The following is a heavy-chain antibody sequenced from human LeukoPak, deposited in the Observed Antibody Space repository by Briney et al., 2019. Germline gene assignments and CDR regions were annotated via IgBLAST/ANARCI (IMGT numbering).Heavy chain of an antibody. D-gene: IGHD4-17*01. CDR1: GGSISSGGYY. J-gene: IGHJ5*02. CDR3: ARDRGTRNYGDFNWFDP. Sequence: PSETLSLTCTVSGGSISSGGYYWSWIRQHPGKGLEWIGYIYYSGSTYYNPSLKSRVTISVDTSKNQFSLKLSSVTAADTAVYYCARDRGTRNYGDFNWFDPWGQGTLVIVSS. V-gene: IGHV4-31*03. CDR2: IYYSGST.